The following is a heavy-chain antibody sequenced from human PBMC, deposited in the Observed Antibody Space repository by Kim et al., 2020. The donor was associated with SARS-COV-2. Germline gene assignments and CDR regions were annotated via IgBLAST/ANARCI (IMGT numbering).Heavy chain of an antibody. J-gene: IGHJ6*02. D-gene: IGHD3-10*01. Sequence: SVKVSCKASGGTFSSYAISWVRQAPGQGLDWMGGIIPIFGTANYARKFQGRVTITADESTSTAYMELSSLRSEDTAVYYCARDRAGLYGSGSWGYYYGMDVWGQGTTVTVSS. CDR2: IIPIFGTA. CDR1: GGTFSSYA. V-gene: IGHV1-69*13. CDR3: ARDRAGLYGSGSWGYYYGMDV.